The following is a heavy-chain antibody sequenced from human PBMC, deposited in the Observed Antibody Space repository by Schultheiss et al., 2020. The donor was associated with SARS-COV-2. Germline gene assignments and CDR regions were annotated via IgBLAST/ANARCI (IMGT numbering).Heavy chain of an antibody. Sequence: GGSLRLSCAASGFTFSRYGMHWVRQAPGKGLEWVAVISYEGSKNYYADSVKGRFTISRDDSKNTLYLQMNSLRAEDTAVYYCARDVAGTDYWGQGTLVTVSS. CDR1: GFTFSRYG. V-gene: IGHV3-30*03. J-gene: IGHJ4*02. CDR2: ISYEGSKN. D-gene: IGHD6-13*01. CDR3: ARDVAGTDY.